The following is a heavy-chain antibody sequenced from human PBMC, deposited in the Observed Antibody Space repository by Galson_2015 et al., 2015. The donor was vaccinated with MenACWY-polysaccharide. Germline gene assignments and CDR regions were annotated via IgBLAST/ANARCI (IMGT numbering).Heavy chain of an antibody. CDR2: ISGQGGRT. V-gene: IGHV3-23*01. D-gene: IGHD5-24*01. CDR3: AKVTEMASSRRPFDV. J-gene: IGHJ3*01. CDR1: GFIFSDSA. Sequence: SLRLSCAASGFIFSDSAMSWVRQAPGKGLEWVAVISGQGGRTYYADSVKGRFTISRDNSKSTLYLQTNSLRAEDTAVYYCAKVTEMASSRRPFDVWGQGTMVTVSS.